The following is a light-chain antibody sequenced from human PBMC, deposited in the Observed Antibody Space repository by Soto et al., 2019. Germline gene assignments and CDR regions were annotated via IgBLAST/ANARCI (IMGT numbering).Light chain of an antibody. CDR1: QSVSSN. Sequence: EIVMTQSPATLCVSPGERATLSCRAGQSVSSNVAWYQQKPGQAPRLLIYGASTRATGIPARFSGSGSGTDFTLTISRLEPEDFAVYYCQQHGTSPITFGQGTRLEIK. V-gene: IGKV3-15*01. CDR3: QQHGTSPIT. J-gene: IGKJ5*01. CDR2: GAS.